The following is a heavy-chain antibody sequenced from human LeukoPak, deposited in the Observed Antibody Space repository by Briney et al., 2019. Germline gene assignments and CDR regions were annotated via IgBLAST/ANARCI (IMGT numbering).Heavy chain of an antibody. J-gene: IGHJ5*02. CDR1: GGSISSSGYY. D-gene: IGHD1-26*01. Sequence: SETLSLTCTVSGGSISSSGYYWGWIRRPPGKGLEWIASIYYSGSTYYNPSLKSRVTISVDTSKNHPSLKLSSLTAADTAVYYCARHEYSGSYYGLSWFDPWGQGTLVTVSS. V-gene: IGHV4-39*01. CDR3: ARHEYSGSYYGLSWFDP. CDR2: IYYSGST.